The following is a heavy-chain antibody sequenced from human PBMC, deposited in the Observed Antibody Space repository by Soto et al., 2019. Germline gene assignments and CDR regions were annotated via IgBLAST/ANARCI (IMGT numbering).Heavy chain of an antibody. CDR3: ASSSGWYYYYCGMDV. J-gene: IGHJ6*02. D-gene: IGHD6-19*01. V-gene: IGHV3-23*01. CDR2: ISGSGGST. Sequence: EVQLLESGGGLVQPGGSLRLSCAASGFTFSSYAMSWVRQAPGKGLEWVSAISGSGGSTYYADSVKGRFTISRDNSKKTLYLQMNSLRAEDTAVYYCASSSGWYYYYCGMDVWGQGTTVTVSS. CDR1: GFTFSSYA.